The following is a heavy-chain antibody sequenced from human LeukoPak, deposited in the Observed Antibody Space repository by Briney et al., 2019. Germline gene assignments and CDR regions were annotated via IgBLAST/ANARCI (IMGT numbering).Heavy chain of an antibody. CDR2: ISSSGGST. CDR3: ARKDVLTGYYDN. CDR1: GFTFSNSA. J-gene: IGHJ4*02. D-gene: IGHD3-9*01. Sequence: GGSLRLSCAASGFTFSNSAMRWVRQAPGKGLEWVSTISSSGGSTYSADSVKGRFTVSRDNSKNTLYLQMNSLRAEDTALYYCARKDVLTGYYDNGGQGTLVTVSS. V-gene: IGHV3-23*01.